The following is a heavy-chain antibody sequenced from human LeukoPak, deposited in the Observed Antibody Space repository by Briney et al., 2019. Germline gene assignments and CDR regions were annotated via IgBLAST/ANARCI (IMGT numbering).Heavy chain of an antibody. V-gene: IGHV4-30-2*01. Sequence: SETLSLTCAVSGGSISSGGYSWSWIRQPPGKGLEWIGYIYHSGSTYYNPSLKSRVTISVDRSKNQFSLKLSSVTAADTAVYYCARDSLYGEGAGYWGQGTLVTVSS. CDR3: ARDSLYGEGAGY. CDR1: GGSISSGGYS. D-gene: IGHD4-17*01. CDR2: IYHSGST. J-gene: IGHJ4*02.